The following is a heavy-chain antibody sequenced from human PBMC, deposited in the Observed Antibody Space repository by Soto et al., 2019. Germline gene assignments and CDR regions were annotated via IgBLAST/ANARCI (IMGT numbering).Heavy chain of an antibody. V-gene: IGHV4-4*07. Sequence: SETLSLTCTVSGGSISHHYWSWIRQPVGTRLEWIGRMYVTGTTNYNPSLKNRVSMSIDTSKNQFSLKLSSVTAADTAVYYCARDGGYTGYEEGNPFDIWGQGTMVTVSS. CDR1: GGSISHHY. D-gene: IGHD5-12*01. CDR2: MYVTGTT. CDR3: ARDGGYTGYEEGNPFDI. J-gene: IGHJ3*02.